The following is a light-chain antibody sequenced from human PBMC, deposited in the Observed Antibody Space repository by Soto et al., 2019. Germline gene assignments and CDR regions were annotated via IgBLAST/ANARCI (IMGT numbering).Light chain of an antibody. Sequence: QSVLTQPPSVSGAPGQRVTISCTGSSSNIGADYDAHWYQQYPGTAPKLLIYGNINRPSGVPDRFSGSKSGTSASLAITGLQAEDEADYYCQSYDSSLSGGVFGGGTKLTVL. CDR3: QSYDSSLSGGV. V-gene: IGLV1-40*01. J-gene: IGLJ3*02. CDR2: GNI. CDR1: SSNIGADYD.